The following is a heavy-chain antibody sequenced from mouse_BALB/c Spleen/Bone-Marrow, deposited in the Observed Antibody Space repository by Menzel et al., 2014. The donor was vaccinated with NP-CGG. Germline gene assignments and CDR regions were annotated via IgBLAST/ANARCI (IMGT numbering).Heavy chain of an antibody. D-gene: IGHD2-1*01. V-gene: IGHV14-4*02. CDR3: ARSGGNYVSFAY. J-gene: IGHJ3*01. CDR1: GFNIKDTY. CDR2: IDPENGDT. Sequence: EVHLVESGAELVKPGASVKLSCTASGFNIKDTYMHWVKQRPEQGLEWIGWIDPENGDTEYAPKFQGKATMTADTSSSTAYIQLSSLTSEDSAVYYCARSGGNYVSFAYWGQGTLVTVSA.